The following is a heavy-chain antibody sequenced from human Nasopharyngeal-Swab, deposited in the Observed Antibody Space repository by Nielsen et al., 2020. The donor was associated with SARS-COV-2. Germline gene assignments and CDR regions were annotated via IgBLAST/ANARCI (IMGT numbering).Heavy chain of an antibody. CDR1: GDTFTSYG. D-gene: IGHD2-21*01. Sequence: ASVKVSCKPSGDTFTSYGLSWVRQAPGQGLEWVGGINTDNGQINYAYKLQDRVTLTTDTSTNTGYMELRSLTYDDTAIYYCARLLYGGGSFDIWGQGTLVTVSS. CDR3: ARLLYGGGSFDI. V-gene: IGHV1-18*01. CDR2: INTDNGQI. J-gene: IGHJ1*01.